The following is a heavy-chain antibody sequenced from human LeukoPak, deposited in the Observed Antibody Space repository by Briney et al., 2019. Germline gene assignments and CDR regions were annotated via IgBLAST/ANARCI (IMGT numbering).Heavy chain of an antibody. CDR1: GYTFTGYY. J-gene: IGHJ4*02. CDR2: INPSGGST. Sequence: ASVKVSCKASGYTFTGYYMHWVRQAPGQGLEWMGIINPSGGSTSYAQKFQGRVIMTRDTSTSTVYMYLSSLRSEDTAVYYCAREWGGIAAAGTSGYWGQGTLVTVSS. V-gene: IGHV1-46*01. D-gene: IGHD6-13*01. CDR3: AREWGGIAAAGTSGY.